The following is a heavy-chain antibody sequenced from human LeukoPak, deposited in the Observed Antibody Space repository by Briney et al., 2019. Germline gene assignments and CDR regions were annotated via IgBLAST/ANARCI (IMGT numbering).Heavy chain of an antibody. CDR2: ICPGDSDT. Sequence: GESLKISCKGSGYSFTSYWIGWVRQMPGKGLEWMGIICPGDSDTRYSPSFLGQVTISADKSISTAYLQWSSLKASDTAMYYCARVHDFWSGKNWFDPWGQGTLVTVSS. D-gene: IGHD3-3*01. CDR1: GYSFTSYW. J-gene: IGHJ5*02. V-gene: IGHV5-51*01. CDR3: ARVHDFWSGKNWFDP.